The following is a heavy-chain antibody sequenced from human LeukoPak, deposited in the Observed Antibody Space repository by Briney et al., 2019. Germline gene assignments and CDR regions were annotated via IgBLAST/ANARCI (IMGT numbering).Heavy chain of an antibody. V-gene: IGHV3-23*01. CDR2: ISGNGGST. D-gene: IGHD3-10*01. CDR1: GFTFSSYA. Sequence: GGSLGLSCAASGFTFSSYAMSWVRQAPGKGLEWVSAISGNGGSTYYADSVKGRFTISRDNSKNTLYLQTNSLRAEDTAVYYCAKAPTLYYYGSGTANPFDYWGQGTLVTVSS. CDR3: AKAPTLYYYGSGTANPFDY. J-gene: IGHJ4*02.